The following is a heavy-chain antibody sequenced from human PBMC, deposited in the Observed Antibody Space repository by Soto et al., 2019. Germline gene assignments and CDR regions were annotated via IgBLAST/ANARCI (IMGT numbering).Heavy chain of an antibody. D-gene: IGHD3-10*01. CDR1: GFTFSSYG. J-gene: IGHJ5*02. CDR2: ISYDGSNK. V-gene: IGHV3-30*18. CDR3: EKAGRGVIIRGWFDP. Sequence: QVQLVESGGGVVQPGRSLRLSCAASGFTFSSYGMHWVRQAPGKGLEWVAVISYDGSNKYYADSMKGRFTISRDNSKHTLYLQMTSLRPEDKAVHYCEKAGRGVIIRGWFDPWCQWPLVTVSS.